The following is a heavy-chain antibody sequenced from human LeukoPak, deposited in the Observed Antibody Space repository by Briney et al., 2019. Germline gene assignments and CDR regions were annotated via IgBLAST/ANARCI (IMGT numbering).Heavy chain of an antibody. CDR2: INPTGTST. Sequence: ASVKVSCKASGFTFSNHYMHWVRQAPGQGLEWMGLINPTGTSTAYSQKLQGRVTMTRDTSTSTVYMALSDLRSEDTAVYYCARDHSATAAPDRPTWWFDPWGQGTLVTVSS. V-gene: IGHV1-46*01. CDR1: GFTFSNHY. J-gene: IGHJ5*02. CDR3: ARDHSATAAPDRPTWWFDP. D-gene: IGHD6-13*01.